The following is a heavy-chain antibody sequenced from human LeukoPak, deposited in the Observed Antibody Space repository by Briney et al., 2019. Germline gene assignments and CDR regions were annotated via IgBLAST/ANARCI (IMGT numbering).Heavy chain of an antibody. CDR3: ARQGAVAGTVWYFDL. J-gene: IGHJ2*01. CDR2: IYYSGST. CDR1: GGSISSGDYY. V-gene: IGHV4-30-4*01. Sequence: SETLSLTCTVSGGSISSGDYYWSWIRQPPGKGLEWIGYIYYSGSTNYNPSLKSRVTISVDTSKNQFSLKLSSVTAADTAVYYCARQGAVAGTVWYFDLWGRGILVTVSS. D-gene: IGHD6-19*01.